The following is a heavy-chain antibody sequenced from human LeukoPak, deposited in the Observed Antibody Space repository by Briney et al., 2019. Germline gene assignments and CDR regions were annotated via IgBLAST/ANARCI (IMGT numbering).Heavy chain of an antibody. V-gene: IGHV3-23*01. J-gene: IGHJ6*02. D-gene: IGHD1-1*01. Sequence: GGSLRLSCAASGFTFDDYAIHWVRQAPGKGLEWVSAISGSGGSTYYADSVKGRFTISRDNSKNTLYLQMNSLRAEDTAVYYCAKDSNARAGTTPLDVWGQGTTVTVSS. CDR2: ISGSGGST. CDR3: AKDSNARAGTTPLDV. CDR1: GFTFDDYA.